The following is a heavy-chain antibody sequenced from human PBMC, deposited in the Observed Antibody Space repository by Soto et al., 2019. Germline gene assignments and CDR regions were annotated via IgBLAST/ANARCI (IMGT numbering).Heavy chain of an antibody. CDR3: ARAREYYYGMDV. V-gene: IGHV1-8*01. J-gene: IGHJ6*02. CDR2: MNPNSGNT. CDR1: GYTFTSYD. Sequence: QVQLVQSGAEVKQPGASVKVSCKASGYTFTSYDINWVRQATGQGLEGMGWMNPNSGNTGYAQKFQGRVTMNRNTSISTAYMELSSLRSEDTAVYYCARAREYYYGMDVWGQGTTVTVSS.